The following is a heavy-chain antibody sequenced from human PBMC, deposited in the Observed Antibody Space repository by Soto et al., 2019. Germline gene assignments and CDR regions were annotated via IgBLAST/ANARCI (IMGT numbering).Heavy chain of an antibody. CDR3: AKDRWLQFDAFDI. Sequence: GGSLRLSCVASGFTFSSYAMSWVRQAPGKGLEWVSAISGSGGSTYYADSVKGRFTISRDNSKNTLYLQMNSLRAEDTAVYYCAKDRWLQFDAFDIWGQGTMVTVSS. V-gene: IGHV3-23*01. D-gene: IGHD5-12*01. J-gene: IGHJ3*02. CDR2: ISGSGGST. CDR1: GFTFSSYA.